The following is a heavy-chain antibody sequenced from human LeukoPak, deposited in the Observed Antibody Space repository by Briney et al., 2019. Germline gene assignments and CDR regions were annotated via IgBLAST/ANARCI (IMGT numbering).Heavy chain of an antibody. Sequence: GGSLRLSCVASEFTFSAYAMTWVRQAPGKGLEWVSALSGDGFHIYYEDSVKGRFHISRDNAKNAVFLQMNGLRAEDTAIYYCARDRRIDYDSGTVSSLDVWGQGTVVTVS. V-gene: IGHV3-21*01. CDR1: EFTFSAYA. J-gene: IGHJ3*01. CDR2: LSGDGFHI. D-gene: IGHD3-10*01. CDR3: ARDRRIDYDSGTVSSLDV.